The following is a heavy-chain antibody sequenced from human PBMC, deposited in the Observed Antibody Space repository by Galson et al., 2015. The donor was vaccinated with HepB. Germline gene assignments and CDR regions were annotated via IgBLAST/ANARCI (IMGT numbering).Heavy chain of an antibody. CDR3: ARSTWIQLWPPQQGDY. J-gene: IGHJ4*02. CDR1: GYTFTGYY. Sequence: SVKVSCKASGYTFTGYYMHWVRQAPGQGLEWMGWINPNSGGTNYAQKFQGRVTMTRDTSISTAYMELSGLRSDDTAVYYCARSTWIQLWPPQQGDYWGQGTLVTVSS. CDR2: INPNSGGT. V-gene: IGHV1-2*02. D-gene: IGHD5-18*01.